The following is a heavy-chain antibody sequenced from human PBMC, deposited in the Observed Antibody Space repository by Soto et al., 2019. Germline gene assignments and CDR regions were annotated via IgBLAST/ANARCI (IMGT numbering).Heavy chain of an antibody. CDR2: ISSSSSSYI. CDR3: ARINRRGFAYGDYIRDY. V-gene: IGHV3-21*01. J-gene: IGHJ4*02. Sequence: PGGSLRLSCAASGFTFSSYSMNWVRQAPGKGLEWVSSISSSSSSYIYYADSVKGRFTISRDNAKNSLYLQMNSLRAEDTAVYYCARINRRGFAYGDYIRDYWGQGTLVTVSS. D-gene: IGHD4-17*01. CDR1: GFTFSSYS.